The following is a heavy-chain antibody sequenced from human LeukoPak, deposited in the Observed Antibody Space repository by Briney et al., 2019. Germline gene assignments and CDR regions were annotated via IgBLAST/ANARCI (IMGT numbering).Heavy chain of an antibody. CDR2: IYYSGRT. Sequence: SETLSLTCTVSGVSISTYYWSWIRQPPGKGLEWIGNIYYSGRTYYNPSLKSRVTISLDTSKNQFSLRLSSVTAADTAVYHCATDSSSYDAFDIWGQGTMVTVSS. V-gene: IGHV4-39*07. D-gene: IGHD6-6*01. CDR3: ATDSSSYDAFDI. J-gene: IGHJ3*02. CDR1: GVSISTYY.